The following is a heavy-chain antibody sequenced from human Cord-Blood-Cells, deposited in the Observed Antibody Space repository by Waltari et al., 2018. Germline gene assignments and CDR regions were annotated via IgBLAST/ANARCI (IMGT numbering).Heavy chain of an antibody. CDR3: ARAGDPPLYYFDY. CDR2: LNPNSGNT. V-gene: IGHV1-8*03. D-gene: IGHD7-27*01. Sequence: QVQLVQSGAAVKKPGASVKVSCKASGYTFTSYDINWVRQATGQGLEGMGWLNPNSGNTGYATKFQGRVTITRNTSISTAYVELSSLRSEDTAVYYCARAGDPPLYYFDYWGQGTLVTVSS. J-gene: IGHJ4*02. CDR1: GYTFTSYD.